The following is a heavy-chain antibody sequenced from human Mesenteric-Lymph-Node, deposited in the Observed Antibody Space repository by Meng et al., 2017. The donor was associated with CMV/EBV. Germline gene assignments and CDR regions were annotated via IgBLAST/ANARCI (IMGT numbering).Heavy chain of an antibody. J-gene: IGHJ4*02. CDR3: ATSYNSSPRVYFEY. D-gene: IGHD6-13*01. V-gene: IGHV4-59*01. Sequence: SQTLSLTCSVSGGAINNYYWTWIRQRPGKGLEWLGYIYHSGSTSYNPSLKGRVTIAADSSKNQFSLNLRSVTAADTAVYYCATSYNSSPRVYFEYWGQGILVTVSS. CDR1: GGAINNYY. CDR2: IYHSGST.